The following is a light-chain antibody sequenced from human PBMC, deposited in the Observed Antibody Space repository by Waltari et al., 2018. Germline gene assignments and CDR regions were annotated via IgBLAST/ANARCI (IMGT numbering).Light chain of an antibody. Sequence: QSVLYSSNNKNYLAWYQQKPGQPPKLLIRWASTRESGVPDRFNGSGSGTDFTLTISSLQAEDVAVYYCQQYYRSRTFGQGTRVEIK. CDR1: QSVLYSSNNKNY. CDR3: QQYYRSRT. J-gene: IGKJ1*01. CDR2: WAS. V-gene: IGKV4-1*01.